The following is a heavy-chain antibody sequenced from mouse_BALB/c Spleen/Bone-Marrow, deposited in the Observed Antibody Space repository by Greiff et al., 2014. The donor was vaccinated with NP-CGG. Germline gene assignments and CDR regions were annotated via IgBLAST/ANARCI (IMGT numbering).Heavy chain of an antibody. CDR2: IDPANGNT. D-gene: IGHD2-14*01. CDR1: GFNIKDTY. Sequence: VQLQQSGAELVKPGASVKLSCTASGFNIKDTYMHWVKQRPEQGLEWIGRIDPANGNTKYDPKFQGKATITTDTSSNTAYLQLRSLTSEDTAVYYCARYDYRYSWFAHWGQGTLVTVSA. CDR3: ARYDYRYSWFAH. J-gene: IGHJ3*01. V-gene: IGHV14-3*02.